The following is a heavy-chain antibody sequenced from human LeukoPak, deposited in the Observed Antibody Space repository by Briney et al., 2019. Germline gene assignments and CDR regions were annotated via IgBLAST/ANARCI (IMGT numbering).Heavy chain of an antibody. D-gene: IGHD3-3*02. J-gene: IGHJ4*02. CDR2: ISYDGSNK. V-gene: IGHV3-30*14. CDR3: ARRNSISFYFDY. CDR1: GFTFSSYA. Sequence: GGSLRLSCAASGFTFSSYAMHWVRQAPGKGLEWVAVISYDGSNKYYADSVKGRFTISRDNSKNTLYLQMNSLRAEDTAVYYCARRNSISFYFDYWGQGTLVTVSS.